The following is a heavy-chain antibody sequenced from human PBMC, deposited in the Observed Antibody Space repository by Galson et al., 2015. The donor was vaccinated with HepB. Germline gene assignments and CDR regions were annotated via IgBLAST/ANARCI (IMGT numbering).Heavy chain of an antibody. J-gene: IGHJ5*02. D-gene: IGHD3-3*01. CDR3: VREAVAIFGVGNRFDP. Sequence: SLRLSCAASGFTFSSYNMNWVRQAPGKGLEWISFISAPGTTIYYADSVKDRFTISRDNAKTSLYLQMDSLGAEDTALYYCVREAVAIFGVGNRFDPWGQGTLVTVSS. CDR2: ISAPGTTI. V-gene: IGHV3-48*03. CDR1: GFTFSSYN.